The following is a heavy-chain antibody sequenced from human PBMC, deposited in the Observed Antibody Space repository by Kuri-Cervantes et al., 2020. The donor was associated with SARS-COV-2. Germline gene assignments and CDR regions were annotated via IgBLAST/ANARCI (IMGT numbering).Heavy chain of an antibody. J-gene: IGHJ4*02. CDR1: GFTFSSCG. Sequence: GESLKISCAASGFTFSSCGMHWVRQAPGKGLEWVAVIWYDGSNKYYADSVKGRFTISRDNSKNTLYLQMNSLRAEDTAVYYCARGITIFGVVTQDYWGQGTLVTVSS. CDR3: ARGITIFGVVTQDY. D-gene: IGHD3-3*01. CDR2: IWYDGSNK. V-gene: IGHV3-33*01.